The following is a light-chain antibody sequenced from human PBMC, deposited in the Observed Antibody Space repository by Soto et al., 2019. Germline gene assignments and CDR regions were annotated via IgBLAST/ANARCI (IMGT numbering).Light chain of an antibody. Sequence: EKVMTQSPATLSLSPGERATLSCRASQSISSSLAWYQQKPGQAPRLLIYGASTRATGVPARFSGSGSGTEFTLTISSLQSEDFAVYYCQQYDNWPPWTFGQGTKVEIK. V-gene: IGKV3-15*01. J-gene: IGKJ1*01. CDR3: QQYDNWPPWT. CDR2: GAS. CDR1: QSISSS.